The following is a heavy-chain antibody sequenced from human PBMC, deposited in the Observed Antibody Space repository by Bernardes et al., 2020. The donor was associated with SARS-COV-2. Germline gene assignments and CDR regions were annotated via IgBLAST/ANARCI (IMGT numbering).Heavy chain of an antibody. CDR2: INIYYGNT. CDR1: GYGFTSYG. D-gene: IGHD3-10*01. CDR3: ARGYYYGSGILAGDY. Sequence: ASVKVSCKASGYGFTSYGITWVRQAPGQGLEWMGWINIYYGNTNYAQKFQGRVIMTTDTSTSTAYMDLRSLRSDDTAVYYCARGYYYGSGILAGDYWGQGTLVTVSS. V-gene: IGHV1-18*01. J-gene: IGHJ4*02.